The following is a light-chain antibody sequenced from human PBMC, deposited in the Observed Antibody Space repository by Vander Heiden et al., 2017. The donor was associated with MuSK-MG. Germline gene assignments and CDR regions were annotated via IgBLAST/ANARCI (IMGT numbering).Light chain of an antibody. CDR1: SSDVGDYNF. CDR3: ATYVGSSTSWV. V-gene: IGLV2-14*01. Sequence: QSALTQPASVSGSPGQSITISCTGTSSDVGDYNFVSWYQQHPGKAPKLMIYEVSNRPSGLSNRFSGSKSGSTASLTISGLQAEDEADYYCATYVGSSTSWVLGGGTKLTVL. J-gene: IGLJ3*02. CDR2: EVS.